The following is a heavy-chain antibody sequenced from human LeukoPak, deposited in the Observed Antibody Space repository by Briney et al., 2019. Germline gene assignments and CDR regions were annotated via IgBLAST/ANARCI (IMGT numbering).Heavy chain of an antibody. CDR3: ATRPGGSTWYGVFDY. J-gene: IGHJ4*02. V-gene: IGHV4-59*11. CDR2: IYSGGST. D-gene: IGHD6-13*01. CDR1: GTSISSHY. Sequence: PLETLSHTCTFSGTSISSHYWSWIRQPPGKGMEWIGYIYSGGSTNYNPSLKSRVTMSVDTSKNQFSLTLTSVTAADTALYFCATRPGGSTWYGVFDYWSPGTLVTVS.